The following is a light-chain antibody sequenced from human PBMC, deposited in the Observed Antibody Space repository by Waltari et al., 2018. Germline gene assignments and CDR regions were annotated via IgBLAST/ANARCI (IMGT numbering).Light chain of an antibody. CDR3: AAWDDSLYTVV. V-gene: IGLV1-47*01. Sequence: QSVLTQPPSASGSPGQQVPISCSGGRSNCKRNSVYWYQQLPGTAPKPLIYRSNPRPPGVPDRFSGSKSGTSASLAISGLRSEDEADYFCAAWDDSLYTVVFGGGTKLTVL. CDR2: RSN. CDR1: RSNCKRNS. J-gene: IGLJ2*01.